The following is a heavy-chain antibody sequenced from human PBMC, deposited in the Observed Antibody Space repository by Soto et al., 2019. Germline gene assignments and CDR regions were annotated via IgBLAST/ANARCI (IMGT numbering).Heavy chain of an antibody. CDR2: INPSGGST. J-gene: IGHJ5*02. CDR3: ARGVTAEGATIYKSFDP. V-gene: IGHV1-46*03. D-gene: IGHD5-12*01. CDR1: GYTFTSYY. Sequence: ASVKVSCKASGYTFTSYYMHWARQAPGQGLEWMGIINPSGGSTSYAQKFQGRVAMTRDTSTSTVYMELSSLRSEDTAVYYCARGVTAEGATIYKSFDPWGQGTLVTVSS.